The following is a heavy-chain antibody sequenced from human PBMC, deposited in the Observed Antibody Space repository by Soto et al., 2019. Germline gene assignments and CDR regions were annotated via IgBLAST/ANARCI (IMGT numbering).Heavy chain of an antibody. V-gene: IGHV1-69*13. J-gene: IGHJ4*02. CDR2: IIPIFGTA. D-gene: IGHD1-20*01. CDR3: AGRYNWNDAGRRTPFDY. CDR1: GGTFSSYA. Sequence: SVKVSCKASGGTFSSYAISWVRQAPGQGLEWMGGIIPIFGTANYAQKFQGRVTITADESTSTAYMELSSLRSEDTAVYYCAGRYNWNDAGRRTPFDYWGQGTLDTVSS.